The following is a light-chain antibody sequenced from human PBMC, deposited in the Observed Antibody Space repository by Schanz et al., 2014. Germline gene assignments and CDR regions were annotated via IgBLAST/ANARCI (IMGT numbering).Light chain of an antibody. CDR2: DAS. CDR1: QSVTSN. Sequence: EILMTQSPATLSVSPGERATLSCRASQSVTSNLAWYQHKPGQAPRLLISDASTRATGVPARFSGSGSGTEFTLTISRLEPEDNAVYHCQHYDVPPLTFGGGTKVEIK. J-gene: IGKJ4*01. CDR3: QHYDVPPLT. V-gene: IGKV3-15*01.